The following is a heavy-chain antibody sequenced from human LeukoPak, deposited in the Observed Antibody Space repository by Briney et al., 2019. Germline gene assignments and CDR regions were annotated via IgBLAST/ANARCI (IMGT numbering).Heavy chain of an antibody. V-gene: IGHV4-61*02. CDR2: IYTSGST. J-gene: IGHJ4*02. CDR3: ARIAAAGRGDY. D-gene: IGHD6-13*01. Sequence: PSQTLSLTCTVSGGSISSGGYYWSWIRQPAGKGLEWIGRIYTSGSTNYNPSLKSRVTMSVDTSKNQFSLKLSSVTAADTAVYYCARIAAAGRGDYWGQGTLVTVSS. CDR1: GGSISSGGYY.